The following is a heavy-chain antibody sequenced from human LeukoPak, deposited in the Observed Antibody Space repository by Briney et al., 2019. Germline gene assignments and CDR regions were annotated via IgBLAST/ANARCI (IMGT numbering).Heavy chain of an antibody. V-gene: IGHV1-69*05. D-gene: IGHD2-2*02. CDR1: VGTYISYA. CDR2: IIPIFGTA. Sequence: SVKVSCKASVGTYISYAISWVRQPPGRGVEWMGGIIPIFGTANNAQKFQGRVTITTDESTSTAYMELSSLRSEDTAVYDCARGGDDIVVPAAIRGSYYYYYYMDVWGKGTTVTVSS. J-gene: IGHJ6*03. CDR3: ARGGDDIVVPAAIRGSYYYYYYMDV.